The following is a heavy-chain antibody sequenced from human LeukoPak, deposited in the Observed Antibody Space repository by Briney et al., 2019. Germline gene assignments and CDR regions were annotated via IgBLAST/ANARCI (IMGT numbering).Heavy chain of an antibody. CDR1: GYTFTGYY. CDR3: ARGEYYDFWSGYPDDY. D-gene: IGHD3-3*01. V-gene: IGHV1-2*02. Sequence: ASVKVSCKASGYTFTGYYMHWVRQAPGQGLEWMGWINPNSGGTNYAQKFQGRVTMTRDTSISTAYMELSRLRSDDTAVYYCARGEYYDFWSGYPDDYWGQGTLVTVSS. J-gene: IGHJ4*02. CDR2: INPNSGGT.